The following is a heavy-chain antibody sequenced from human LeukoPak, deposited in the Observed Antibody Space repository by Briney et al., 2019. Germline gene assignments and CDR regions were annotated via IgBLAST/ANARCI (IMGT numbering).Heavy chain of an antibody. J-gene: IGHJ4*02. Sequence: SETLSLTCTVSGGSISSSSYYWGWIRQPPGKGLEWIGSIYYSGSTYYNPSLKSRVTISVDTSKNQFSLKLSSVTAADTAVYYCARDRIYGSGGYDYWGQGTLVTVSS. D-gene: IGHD3-10*01. CDR1: GGSISSSSYY. V-gene: IGHV4-39*07. CDR2: IYYSGST. CDR3: ARDRIYGSGGYDY.